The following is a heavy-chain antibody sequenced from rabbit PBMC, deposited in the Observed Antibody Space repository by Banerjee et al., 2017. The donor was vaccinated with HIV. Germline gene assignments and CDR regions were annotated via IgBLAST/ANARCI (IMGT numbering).Heavy chain of an antibody. CDR2: IDFGSSITT. Sequence: QQLEESGGDLVKPGASLTLSCTASGFSFSSNYVMCWVRQAPGKGLEWIACIDFGSSITTYYASWAKGRFTISKTSSTTVTLQMTSLTAADTATYFCARDGYAGHGYPNLWGPGTLVTVS. CDR1: GFSFSSNYV. CDR3: ARDGYAGHGYPNL. J-gene: IGHJ4*01. V-gene: IGHV1S40*01. D-gene: IGHD4-2*01.